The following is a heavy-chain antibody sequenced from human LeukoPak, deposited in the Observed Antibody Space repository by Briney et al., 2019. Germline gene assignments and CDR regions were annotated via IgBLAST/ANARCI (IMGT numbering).Heavy chain of an antibody. Sequence: GGSLRLSCAASGFTVSSNHMSWIRQAPGKGLEWVSVIYSGGSTYYADSVKGRFSISRDNSKNTLYLQMNSLRAEDTAVYYCARRIRYDSSGYWPLAFDYWGQRTLVTVSS. CDR1: GFTVSSNH. CDR2: IYSGGST. J-gene: IGHJ4*02. CDR3: ARRIRYDSSGYWPLAFDY. V-gene: IGHV3-66*02. D-gene: IGHD3-22*01.